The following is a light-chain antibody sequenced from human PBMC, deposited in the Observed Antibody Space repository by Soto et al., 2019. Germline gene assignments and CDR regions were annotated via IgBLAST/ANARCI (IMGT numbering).Light chain of an antibody. CDR2: QVS. Sequence: QSALTQPPSASGSPGQSVTISCTGTSSDVGGYDYVSWFQQHPGKAPKLIIYQVSKRPSGVPDRFSGSKSGNTASLTVSGLQAEDEADYYCSSYVVSYNWVFGGGTKLTVL. CDR3: SSYVVSYNWV. V-gene: IGLV2-8*01. J-gene: IGLJ3*02. CDR1: SSDVGGYDY.